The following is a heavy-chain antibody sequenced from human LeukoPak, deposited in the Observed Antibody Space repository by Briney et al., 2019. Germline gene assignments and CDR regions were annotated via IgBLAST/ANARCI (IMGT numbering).Heavy chain of an antibody. J-gene: IGHJ4*02. CDR2: ISSDGNNN. CDR3: VKGLVQTTMSYSVDY. V-gene: IGHV3-30*18. Sequence: GGSLRLSCAASGSTFTNYALHWVRQTPVKGLEWITLISSDGNNNVYADSVKGRFTISRDNSRNTLYLQMNSLRAEDTAVYYCVKGLVQTTMSYSVDYWGQGALVTVSS. CDR1: GSTFTNYA. D-gene: IGHD1-1*01.